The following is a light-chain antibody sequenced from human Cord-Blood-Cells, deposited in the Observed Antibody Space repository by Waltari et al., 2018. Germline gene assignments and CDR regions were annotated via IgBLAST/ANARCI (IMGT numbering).Light chain of an antibody. Sequence: QSALTQPASVSGSPGQSITISCTGTSSDVGSYNLVSWYQPHPGKAPKLMIYEGSKRPSGLSNRFSGSKSSNTASLTISGLQAEDEADYYCCSYAGSSTWVFGGGTKLTVL. CDR3: CSYAGSSTWV. CDR1: SSDVGSYNL. V-gene: IGLV2-23*01. CDR2: EGS. J-gene: IGLJ3*02.